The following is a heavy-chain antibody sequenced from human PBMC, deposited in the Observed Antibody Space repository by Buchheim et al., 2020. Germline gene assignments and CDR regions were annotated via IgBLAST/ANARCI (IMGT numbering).Heavy chain of an antibody. D-gene: IGHD5-12*01. Sequence: EVQLVESGGGLVQPGGSLRLSCAASGFSFSSCWMHWVRQTPGKGLLWVSRTNTDGTYTSYADSVKGRFTLSRDNAKNSLFLQMNSLRAEDTAVYYCARKLGYSGYGGNAGNWGQGTL. V-gene: IGHV3-74*01. CDR2: TNTDGTYT. CDR3: ARKLGYSGYGGNAGN. J-gene: IGHJ4*02. CDR1: GFSFSSCW.